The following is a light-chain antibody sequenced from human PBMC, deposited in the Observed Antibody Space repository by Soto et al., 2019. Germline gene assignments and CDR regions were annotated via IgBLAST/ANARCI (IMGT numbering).Light chain of an antibody. Sequence: QSVLTQPASVSGSPGQSITISCTGTSSDVGGYEYVSWYQQHPGKAPKLMIYDVTNRPSGVSNRFSGSKSGNTASLTISGLQADDEADYYCSSYTSSSLIFGGGTQLTVL. CDR3: SSYTSSSLI. J-gene: IGLJ2*01. V-gene: IGLV2-14*01. CDR1: SSDVGGYEY. CDR2: DVT.